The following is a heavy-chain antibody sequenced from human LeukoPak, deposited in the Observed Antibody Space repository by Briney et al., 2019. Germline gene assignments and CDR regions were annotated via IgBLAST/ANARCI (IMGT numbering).Heavy chain of an antibody. CDR3: VRGKMNGDDFDY. D-gene: IGHD4-17*01. V-gene: IGHV1-2*02. Sequence: ASVKVSCKASGYTFTGYYIHWVRQAPGQGLEWMGWINPNSGTNYAQKFQGRVTMTGDTSISTAYMELSRLRSDDTAVYYCVRGKMNGDDFDYWGQGTLVTVSS. CDR1: GYTFTGYY. CDR2: INPNSGT. J-gene: IGHJ4*02.